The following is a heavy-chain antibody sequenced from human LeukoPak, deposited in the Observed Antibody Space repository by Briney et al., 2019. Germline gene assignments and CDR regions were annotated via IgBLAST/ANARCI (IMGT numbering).Heavy chain of an antibody. J-gene: IGHJ4*02. CDR1: GFTFSNAW. D-gene: IGHD1-26*01. V-gene: IGHV3-15*01. CDR2: IKSKTDGGTT. CDR3: TTDRVGATRKALLDFDY. Sequence: GGSLRLSCAPSGFTFSNAWMSWVRQAPGKGLEWVGRIKSKTDGGTTDYAAPVKGRFTISRDDSKNTLYLQMNSLKTEDTAVYYCTTDRVGATRKALLDFDYWGQRVLVTVSS.